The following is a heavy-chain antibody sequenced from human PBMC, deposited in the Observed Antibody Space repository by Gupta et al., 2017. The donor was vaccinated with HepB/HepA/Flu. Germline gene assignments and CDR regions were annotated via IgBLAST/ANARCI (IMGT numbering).Heavy chain of an antibody. J-gene: IGHJ5*02. Sequence: EVQLLESGGGLVQPGGSLRLSCAASGFTFSSYAMTWVRQVPGKGLEWVSGIRGSGGSPYYADSVKGRLTISRDNSKNMLYLQMNSLRADDTAVYYCAKTAMMSVTARRTWFDPWGQGTLVTVSS. CDR3: AKTAMMSVTARRTWFDP. CDR1: GFTFSSYA. V-gene: IGHV3-23*01. D-gene: IGHD2-21*02. CDR2: IRGSGGSP.